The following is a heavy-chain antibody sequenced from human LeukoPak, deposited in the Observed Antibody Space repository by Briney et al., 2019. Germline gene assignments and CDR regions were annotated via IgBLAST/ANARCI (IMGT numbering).Heavy chain of an antibody. D-gene: IGHD2-2*01. J-gene: IGHJ3*02. Sequence: PSETLSLTCTVSGGSISSSSYYWGWIRQPPGKGLEWIGIIYYSGSTYYNPSLKSRVTISVDTSKNQFSLKLSSVTAADTAVYYCARRWYCSSTSCYFPGALDIWGQGTMVTVSS. CDR1: GGSISSSSYY. CDR2: IYYSGST. V-gene: IGHV4-39*01. CDR3: ARRWYCSSTSCYFPGALDI.